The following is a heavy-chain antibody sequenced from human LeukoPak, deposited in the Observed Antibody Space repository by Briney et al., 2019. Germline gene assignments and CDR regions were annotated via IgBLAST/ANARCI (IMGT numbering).Heavy chain of an antibody. J-gene: IGHJ4*02. Sequence: GESLKISCKGSGYSFNTYWIAWVRQMPGKGLEWMGTIYPGDSDTRYSPSFQGQVTISADKSISTAYLQWSTLKASDTAIYFCARLDTYYFDYWGQGTLVTVSS. CDR3: ARLDTYYFDY. CDR2: IYPGDSDT. V-gene: IGHV5-51*01. CDR1: GYSFNTYW. D-gene: IGHD2-2*02.